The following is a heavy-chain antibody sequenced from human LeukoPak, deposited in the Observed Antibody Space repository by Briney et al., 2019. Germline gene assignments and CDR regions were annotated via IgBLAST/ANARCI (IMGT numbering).Heavy chain of an antibody. V-gene: IGHV3-7*01. CDR2: IKEDGSEE. D-gene: IGHD6-13*01. Sequence: GGSLRLSCAASGFNFGEFWMAWVRQTPGKGLEWVADIKEDGSEEFYVDSVKGRFTISRDNSKNSLYLHMNSLRAEDTAVYYCARELAAGAGAFDIWGRGTMVTVSS. J-gene: IGHJ3*02. CDR3: ARELAAGAGAFDI. CDR1: GFNFGEFW.